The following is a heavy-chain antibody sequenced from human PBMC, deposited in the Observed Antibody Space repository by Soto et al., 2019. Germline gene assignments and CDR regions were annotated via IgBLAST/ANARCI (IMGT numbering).Heavy chain of an antibody. Sequence: SVKVSCEASGGTFSSYAISWVRQAPGQGLEWMGGIIPIFGTANYAQKFQGRVTITADESTSTAYMELSSLRSEDTAVFYCARDLERQLGPYYYGMDVWGQGTTVTVSS. V-gene: IGHV1-69*13. D-gene: IGHD6-6*01. CDR3: ARDLERQLGPYYYGMDV. J-gene: IGHJ6*02. CDR1: GGTFSSYA. CDR2: IIPIFGTA.